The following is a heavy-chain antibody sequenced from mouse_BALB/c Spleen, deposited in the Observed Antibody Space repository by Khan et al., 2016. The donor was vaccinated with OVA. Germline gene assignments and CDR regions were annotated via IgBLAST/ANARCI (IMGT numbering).Heavy chain of an antibody. CDR1: GFIFSNYA. CDR3: ALTPGYYGSNYFDD. D-gene: IGHD1-1*01. V-gene: IGHV5-9-3*01. J-gene: IGHJ2*02. Sequence: EVELVESGGGLVKPGGSLKLSCAASGFIFSNYAMSWIRQTPEKRLEWVATISRGGSFNYYPDSVKGRFNISRDNANNTLYLQMGSLRTEDTAMLYCALTPGYYGSNYFDDWGQGTSLTVSS. CDR2: ISRGGSFN.